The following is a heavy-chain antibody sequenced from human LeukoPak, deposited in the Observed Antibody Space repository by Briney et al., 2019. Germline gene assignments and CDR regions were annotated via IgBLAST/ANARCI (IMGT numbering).Heavy chain of an antibody. CDR3: ARERGDKYYFDY. D-gene: IGHD2-21*02. V-gene: IGHV4-61*01. J-gene: IGHJ4*02. CDR2: IYYSGST. CDR1: SGSISSSSYY. Sequence: SETLSLTCTVSSGSISSSSYYWSWIRQPPGKGLEWIGYIYYSGSTNYNPSLKSRVTITADTSKNQFSLKLSSVTAADTAVYYCARERGDKYYFDYWGQGTLVTVSS.